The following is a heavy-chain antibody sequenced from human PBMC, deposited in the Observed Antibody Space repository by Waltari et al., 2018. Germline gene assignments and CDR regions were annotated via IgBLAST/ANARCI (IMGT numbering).Heavy chain of an antibody. J-gene: IGHJ4*02. CDR2: INHGGST. V-gene: IGHV4-34*01. D-gene: IGHD3-3*01. CDR3: ARGRGRWYYDFWSGYQQILFDY. Sequence: QVQLQQWGAGLLKPSETLSLTCAVYGGSFSGYYWSWIRQPPGKGLEWIGEINHGGSTNYNPSLKSRVTISVDTSKNQFSLKLSSVTAADTAVYYCARGRGRWYYDFWSGYQQILFDYWGQGTLVTVSS. CDR1: GGSFSGYY.